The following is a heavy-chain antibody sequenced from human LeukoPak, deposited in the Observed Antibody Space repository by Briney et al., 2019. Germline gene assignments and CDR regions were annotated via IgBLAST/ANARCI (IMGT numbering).Heavy chain of an antibody. V-gene: IGHV3-15*01. Sequence: PGGPLRLSCAASGFTFSYAWMSWVRQAPGKGLGWVGRIKSKTDGGTADYAAPVKGRFTISRDDSKNTLYLQMNSLKTEDTAVYYCTTDYPNSGYETFDYWGQGTLVSVSS. D-gene: IGHD5-12*01. J-gene: IGHJ4*02. CDR2: IKSKTDGGTA. CDR3: TTDYPNSGYETFDY. CDR1: GFTFSYAW.